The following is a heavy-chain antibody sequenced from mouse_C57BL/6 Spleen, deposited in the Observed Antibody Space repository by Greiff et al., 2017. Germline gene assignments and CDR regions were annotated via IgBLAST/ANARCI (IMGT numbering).Heavy chain of an antibody. V-gene: IGHV5-9-1*02. CDR3: TREGGYDYDGYYYAMDY. CDR1: GFTFSSYA. Sequence: EVHLVESGEGLVKPGGSLKLSCAASGFTFSSYAMSWVRQTPEKRLAWVAYISSGGDYIYYADTVKGRFTISRDNARNTLYLQMSSLKAEDTAKYYCTREGGYDYDGYYYAMDYGGQGTSVTVAS. D-gene: IGHD2-4*01. CDR2: ISSGGDYI. J-gene: IGHJ4*01.